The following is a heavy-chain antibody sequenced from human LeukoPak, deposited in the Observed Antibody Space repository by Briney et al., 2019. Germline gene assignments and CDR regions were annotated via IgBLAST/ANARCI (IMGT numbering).Heavy chain of an antibody. Sequence: SETLSLTCAVYGGSFSGYYWSWIRQPPGKGLEWIGEINHSGSTNYNPSLKSRVTISVDTSKNQFSLKLSSVTAADTAVYYCARAPYVGHYYFDYWGQGTLVTVSS. V-gene: IGHV4-34*01. CDR1: GGSFSGYY. D-gene: IGHD3-16*01. CDR2: INHSGST. J-gene: IGHJ4*02. CDR3: ARAPYVGHYYFDY.